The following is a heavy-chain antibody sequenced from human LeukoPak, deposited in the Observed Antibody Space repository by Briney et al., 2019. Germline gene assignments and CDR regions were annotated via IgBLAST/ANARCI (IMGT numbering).Heavy chain of an antibody. CDR1: GGTFSSYA. J-gene: IGHJ6*04. CDR3: ALGATVTIYYYYGMDV. V-gene: IGHV1-69*13. Sequence: SAKVSCKASGGTFSSYAISWVRQAPGQGLEWMGGIIPIFGTANYAQKFQGRVTITADESTSTAYMELSSLRSEDTAVYYCALGATVTIYYYYGMDVWGKGTTVTVSS. D-gene: IGHD4-17*01. CDR2: IIPIFGTA.